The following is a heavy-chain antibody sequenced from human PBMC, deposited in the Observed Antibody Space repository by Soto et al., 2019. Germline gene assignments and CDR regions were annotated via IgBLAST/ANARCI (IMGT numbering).Heavy chain of an antibody. D-gene: IGHD3-22*01. Sequence: PGGSLRLSCAASGFTFSSYGMHWVRQAPGKGLEWVAVISYDGSNKYYADSVKGRFTISRDNSKNTLYLQMNSLRAEDTAVYYCAKEDYYDSSGYWGAPIPQYYFDYWGQGTLVTVSS. V-gene: IGHV3-30*18. CDR3: AKEDYYDSSGYWGAPIPQYYFDY. J-gene: IGHJ4*02. CDR1: GFTFSSYG. CDR2: ISYDGSNK.